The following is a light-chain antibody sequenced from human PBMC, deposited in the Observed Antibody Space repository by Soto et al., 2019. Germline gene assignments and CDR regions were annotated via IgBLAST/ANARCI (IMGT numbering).Light chain of an antibody. J-gene: IGLJ1*01. CDR3: SSYTCSSTL. CDR2: ADT. CDR1: SSDVGGYNY. Sequence: QSVLTQPASVSGSPGQSITISCTGTSSDVGGYNYVSWYQQHPGKAPKLMIYADTDRPSGVSSRFSGSKSGNTASLTISGPQAEDEADYYCSSYTCSSTLFGTGTKVTVL. V-gene: IGLV2-14*01.